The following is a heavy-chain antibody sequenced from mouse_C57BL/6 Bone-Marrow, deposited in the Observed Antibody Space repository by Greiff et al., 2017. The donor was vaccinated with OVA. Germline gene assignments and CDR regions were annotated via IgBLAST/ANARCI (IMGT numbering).Heavy chain of an antibody. V-gene: IGHV7-1*01. CDR2: SRNKANDYTT. Sequence: EVKLMESGGGLVQSGRSLRLSCATSGFTFSDFYMEWVRQAPGKGLEWIAASRNKANDYTTEYSASVQGRFIVSRDTSQSILYLQMHALRAEDTAIYYCARDAGYGNYGYFDVWGTGTTVTVSS. D-gene: IGHD2-10*02. CDR1: GFTFSDFY. CDR3: ARDAGYGNYGYFDV. J-gene: IGHJ1*03.